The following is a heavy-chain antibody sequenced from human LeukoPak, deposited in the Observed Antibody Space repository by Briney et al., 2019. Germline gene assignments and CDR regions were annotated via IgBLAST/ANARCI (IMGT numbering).Heavy chain of an antibody. J-gene: IGHJ4*02. CDR3: VLQLTIYFDH. D-gene: IGHD3-3*01. Sequence: GASVKVSCKASGGTFSSYAISWVRQDPGQGLEWMGGIIPIFGTANYAQKFQGRVTITADKSTTTAYMELSSLRSEDTAVYYCVLQLTIYFDHWGQGTLVTVSS. CDR1: GGTFSSYA. CDR2: IIPIFGTA. V-gene: IGHV1-69*06.